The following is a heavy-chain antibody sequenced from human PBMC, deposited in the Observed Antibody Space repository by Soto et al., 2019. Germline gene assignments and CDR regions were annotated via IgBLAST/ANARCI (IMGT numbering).Heavy chain of an antibody. CDR1: GGSISSGDYY. V-gene: IGHV4-30-4*01. CDR3: ARAGILEWLSPYHFDY. J-gene: IGHJ4*02. CDR2: IYYSGST. D-gene: IGHD3-3*01. Sequence: SLTCTVSGGSISSGDYYWSWIRQPPGKGLEWIGYIYYSGSTYYNPSLKSRVTISVDTSKNQFSLKLSSVTAADTAVYYCARAGILEWLSPYHFDYWGQGTLVTVSS.